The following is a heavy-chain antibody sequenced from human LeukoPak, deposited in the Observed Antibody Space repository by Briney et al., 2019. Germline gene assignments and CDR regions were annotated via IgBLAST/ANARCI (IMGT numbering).Heavy chain of an antibody. D-gene: IGHD3-22*01. V-gene: IGHV4-59*08. J-gene: IGHJ3*02. CDR2: IHYAGST. CDR1: GGSISSYY. CDR3: ARPSYDGSGSCAFDI. Sequence: PSETLSLTCTVSGGSISSYYWTWIRQPPGKGLEWIGCIHYAGSTNYNPSLKSRVTISVDTSKHQFSLNLNSVTAADTAVYYCARPSYDGSGSCAFDIWGQGTLVTVSS.